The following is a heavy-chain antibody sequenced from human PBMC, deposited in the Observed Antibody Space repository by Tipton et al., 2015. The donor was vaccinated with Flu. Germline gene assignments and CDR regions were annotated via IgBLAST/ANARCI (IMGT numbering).Heavy chain of an antibody. D-gene: IGHD6-13*01. CDR2: IWYDGSNK. V-gene: IGHV3-33*01. CDR3: AIDRIAAAGTGPFDY. Sequence: SLRLSCAASGFTFSSYGMHWVRQAPGKGLAWVAVIWYDGSNKYYADSVKGRFTISRDNSKNTLYLQLNSLRAEDTAVYYFAIDRIAAAGTGPFDYWRQGTLVTVPS. J-gene: IGHJ4*02. CDR1: GFTFSSYG.